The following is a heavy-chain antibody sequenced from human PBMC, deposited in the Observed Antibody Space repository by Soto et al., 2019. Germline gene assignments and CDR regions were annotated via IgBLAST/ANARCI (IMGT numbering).Heavy chain of an antibody. D-gene: IGHD1-26*01. Sequence: QVQLVEFGGGVVQPGRSLRLSCAASGLTFSSYGMHWVRQAPGKGLEWVAVIWSDGSNKYYADSVKGRFTISRDNSKNTLYLQMNSLRVEDTAVYYCASAAGAYDNWGQGTLVTVSS. J-gene: IGHJ4*02. V-gene: IGHV3-33*01. CDR2: IWSDGSNK. CDR1: GLTFSSYG. CDR3: ASAAGAYDN.